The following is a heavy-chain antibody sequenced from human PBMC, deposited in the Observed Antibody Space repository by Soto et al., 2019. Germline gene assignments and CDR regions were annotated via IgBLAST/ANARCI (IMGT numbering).Heavy chain of an antibody. CDR1: GYTFTSYV. J-gene: IGHJ5*02. Sequence: ASVKVSCEFSGYTFTSYVISWVRQAPGQGLEWMGWISAYNGNTNYAQKLQGRVTMTTDTSTSTAYMELRSLRYDDTAVYYCARGVTTFWSDPLGKGTRVTVSS. CDR3: ARGVTTFWSDP. D-gene: IGHD4-4*01. CDR2: ISAYNGNT. V-gene: IGHV1-18*01.